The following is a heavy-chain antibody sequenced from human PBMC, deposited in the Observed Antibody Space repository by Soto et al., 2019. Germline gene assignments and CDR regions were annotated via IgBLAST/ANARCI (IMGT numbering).Heavy chain of an antibody. V-gene: IGHV1-46*01. CDR2: INPSGDST. CDR1: GYTFTGYY. CDR3: ARSYYDYVWGSYRSAHLAY. D-gene: IGHD3-16*02. Sequence: ASVKVSCKASGYTFTGYYMHWVRQAPGQGLEWMGIINPSGDSTSYAQKFQGRVTMTRDTSTSTVYMELSSLRSEDTAVYYCARSYYDYVWGSYRSAHLAYWGQGTPVTVSS. J-gene: IGHJ4*02.